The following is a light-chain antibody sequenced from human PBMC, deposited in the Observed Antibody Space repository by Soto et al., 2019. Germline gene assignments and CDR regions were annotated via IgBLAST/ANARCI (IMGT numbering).Light chain of an antibody. V-gene: IGKV3-15*01. Sequence: EVVMTQSPATLSVSPGERATLSCRASQSVSSNLAWYQQKVGQAPRLLMYGASVRATGVPTRFSGSGSGTDFTLKISRVEAEDVGVYYCMQSIQLRLTFGGGTKVEIK. J-gene: IGKJ4*01. CDR1: QSVSSN. CDR2: GAS. CDR3: MQSIQLRLT.